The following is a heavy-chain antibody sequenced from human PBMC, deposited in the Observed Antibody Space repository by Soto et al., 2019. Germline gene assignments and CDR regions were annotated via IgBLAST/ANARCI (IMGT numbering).Heavy chain of an antibody. CDR1: DGSVISSGHA. Sequence: XETLCLTGPVADGSVISSGHAWSWIRQAPGKGLEWIGSFSVSGSSSYNPSLKARVTISADTSNNQFSLNLSPVTPADTAVYYCASSSFSSNNFYSNLDYWRQGTLSTVSS. CDR2: FSVSGSS. CDR3: ASSSFSSNNFYSNLDY. V-gene: IGHV4-61*08. D-gene: IGHD1-1*01. J-gene: IGHJ4*02.